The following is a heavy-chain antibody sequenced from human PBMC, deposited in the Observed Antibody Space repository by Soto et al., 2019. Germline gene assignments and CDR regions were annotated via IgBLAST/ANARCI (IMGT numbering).Heavy chain of an antibody. D-gene: IGHD3-10*01. V-gene: IGHV4-39*01. CDR3: ASETYDYGSGSLSYAY. J-gene: IGHJ4*02. Sequence: ASETLSLTCTVSGGSISSSSYYWGWIRQPPGKGLEWIGNIYYSGNTYYSPSLRSRVTISVDTSKNQFFLKLSSVTAADTAVYYCASETYDYGSGSLSYAYWGQGTQVTVSS. CDR1: GGSISSSSYY. CDR2: IYYSGNT.